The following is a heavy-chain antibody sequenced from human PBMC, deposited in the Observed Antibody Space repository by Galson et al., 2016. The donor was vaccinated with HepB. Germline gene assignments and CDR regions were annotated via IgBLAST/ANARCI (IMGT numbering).Heavy chain of an antibody. D-gene: IGHD5-18*01. Sequence: SCAASGFTFGHHYMSWIRQAPGQGLEWISYIDSSGSPLYYADSVRGRFTISRDNAEDSLYLQMNSLRAEDTAVYYCARDPDTSSKVDVWGQGTTVTVSS. V-gene: IGHV3-11*01. CDR3: ARDPDTSSKVDV. CDR2: IDSSGSPL. J-gene: IGHJ6*02. CDR1: GFTFGHHY.